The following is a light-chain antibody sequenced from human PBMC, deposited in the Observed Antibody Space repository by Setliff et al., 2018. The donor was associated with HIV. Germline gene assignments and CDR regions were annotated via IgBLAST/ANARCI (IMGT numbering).Light chain of an antibody. V-gene: IGLV2-11*01. J-gene: IGLJ1*01. CDR2: DVT. CDR1: SSDVGSYNF. Sequence: QSALTQPRSVSGSPGQSVTIPCTGTSSDVGSYNFVTWYQQHPGKVPKLIIYDVTRRPSGVPDRFSGSRSGNTASLTISGLQAEDEADYYCSSFAGRLHVFGTGTKV. CDR3: SSFAGRLHV.